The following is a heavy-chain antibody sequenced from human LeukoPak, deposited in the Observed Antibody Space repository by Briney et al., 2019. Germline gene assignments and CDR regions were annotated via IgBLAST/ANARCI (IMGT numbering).Heavy chain of an antibody. CDR2: ISYDGSNK. D-gene: IGHD6-13*01. V-gene: IGHV3-30*18. Sequence: PGGSLRLSCAASGFTFSSYGMHWVRQAPGKGLEWVAVISYDGSNKYYADSVKGRFTISRDNSKNTLYLQMNSLRAEDTAVYYCAKGGYSSSWYLGGYYFDYWGQGTLVTVSS. CDR1: GFTFSSYG. CDR3: AKGGYSSSWYLGGYYFDY. J-gene: IGHJ4*02.